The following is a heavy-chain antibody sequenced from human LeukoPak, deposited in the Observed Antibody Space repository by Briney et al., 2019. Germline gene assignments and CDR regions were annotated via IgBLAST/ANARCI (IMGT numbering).Heavy chain of an antibody. CDR1: GGSFSGYY. Sequence: PSETLSLTCAVYGGSFSGYYWSWIRQPAGKGLEWIGEINHSGSTNYNPSLKSRVTISVDTSKNQFSLKLSSVTAADTAVYYCARGRNGYYYGSGSYYPWGQGTLVTVSS. V-gene: IGHV4-34*01. CDR3: ARGRNGYYYGSGSYYP. J-gene: IGHJ5*02. CDR2: INHSGST. D-gene: IGHD3-10*01.